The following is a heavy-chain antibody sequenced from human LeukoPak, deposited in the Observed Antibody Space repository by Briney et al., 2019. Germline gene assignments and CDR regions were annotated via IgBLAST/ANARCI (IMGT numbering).Heavy chain of an antibody. Sequence: SETLSLTCTVSGGSISSGDYYWSRIRQPPGKGLEWFVYICYSGSTYYNPSLPIRVTLSGDTSKNQFSLKLSSVTAAGTACDYCAREKIFVHADPAEFDYSGQGALVTVSS. D-gene: IGHD3-3*01. CDR2: ICYSGST. CDR1: GGSISSGDYY. J-gene: IGHJ4*02. V-gene: IGHV4-30-4*01. CDR3: AREKIFVHADPAEFDY.